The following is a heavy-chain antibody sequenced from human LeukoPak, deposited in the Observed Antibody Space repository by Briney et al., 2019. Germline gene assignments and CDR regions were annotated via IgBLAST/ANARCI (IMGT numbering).Heavy chain of an antibody. J-gene: IGHJ4*02. CDR3: AKDLWYTSSSEEY. CDR2: IRNGGGNK. CDR1: GFRFSGIG. Sequence: TGGSLRLSCAASGFRFSGIGMHWVRQAPGKGLDWVAYIRNGGGNKQYADSVKGRFSISRDNSKNTLSLEMNSLRAEDTAVYYCAKDLWYTSSSEEYRGQGTLVTVSS. V-gene: IGHV3-30*02. D-gene: IGHD6-6*01.